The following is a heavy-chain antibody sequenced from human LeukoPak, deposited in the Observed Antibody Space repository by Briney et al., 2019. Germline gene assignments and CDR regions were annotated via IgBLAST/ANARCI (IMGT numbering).Heavy chain of an antibody. J-gene: IGHJ4*02. Sequence: ASVKVSCKASGGTFSSYAISWVRQAPGQGLEWMGIINPSGGSTSYAQKFQGRVTMTRDTSTSTVYMELSSLRSEDTAVYYCARASDSKDPYYFDYWGQGTLVTVSS. CDR3: ARASDSKDPYYFDY. D-gene: IGHD3-22*01. V-gene: IGHV1-46*01. CDR1: GGTFSSYA. CDR2: INPSGGST.